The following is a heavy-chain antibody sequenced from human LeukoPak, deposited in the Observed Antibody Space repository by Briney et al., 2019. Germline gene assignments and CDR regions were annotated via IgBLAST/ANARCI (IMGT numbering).Heavy chain of an antibody. V-gene: IGHV3-43D*03. Sequence: GGSLRLSCAASGFTFDDYAMHWVRQAPGEGLEWVSLISWDGGSTYYADSVKGRFTISRDNSKNSLYLQMNSLRAEDTALYYCAKGSYDSSGPKYWGQGTMVTVSS. CDR1: GFTFDDYA. CDR2: ISWDGGST. D-gene: IGHD3-22*01. CDR3: AKGSYDSSGPKY. J-gene: IGHJ3*01.